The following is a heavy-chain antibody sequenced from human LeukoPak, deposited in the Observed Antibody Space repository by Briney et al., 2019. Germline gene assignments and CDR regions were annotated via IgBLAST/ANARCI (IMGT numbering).Heavy chain of an antibody. CDR1: GFTFSDFY. Sequence: GGSLRLSCEASGFTFSDFYMSWIRQAPGQGVEWLSYISTTGYTIYYADSVKGRFTISRDNTQNSLFLQMDSLRVEDTAVYYCARDYASEYMDVWGKGTTVTVSS. CDR2: ISTTGYTI. CDR3: ARDYASEYMDV. D-gene: IGHD3-16*01. V-gene: IGHV3-11*04. J-gene: IGHJ6*03.